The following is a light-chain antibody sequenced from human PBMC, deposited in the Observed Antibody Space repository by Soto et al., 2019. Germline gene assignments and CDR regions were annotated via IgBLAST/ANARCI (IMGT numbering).Light chain of an antibody. Sequence: EIVLTQSPATLSLSPGERATLSCRASQSVSSYLAWYQQKPGQAPRLLVYDASNRATGIPTRFSGSGSGTDFTLTISSLEPEDFAVYYCQHRSNWPPTFGQGTKLEIK. CDR3: QHRSNWPPT. V-gene: IGKV3-11*01. J-gene: IGKJ2*01. CDR2: DAS. CDR1: QSVSSY.